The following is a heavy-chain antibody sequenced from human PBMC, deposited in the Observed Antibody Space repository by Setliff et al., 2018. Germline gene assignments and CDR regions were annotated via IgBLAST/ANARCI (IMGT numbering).Heavy chain of an antibody. J-gene: IGHJ4*02. CDR1: GSTVSSNY. CDR2: FYSGGST. D-gene: IGHD2-8*01. V-gene: IGHV3-53*01. Sequence: GGSLRLSCAASGSTVSSNYMSWVRQAPGRGLEWVSVFYSGGSTYYADSVKGRFTISRDNSKNTLDLQMNSLRAEDTAVYYCASLGYCTIGGCYKGRGSEYWGQGTLVTVSS. CDR3: ASLGYCTIGGCYKGRGSEY.